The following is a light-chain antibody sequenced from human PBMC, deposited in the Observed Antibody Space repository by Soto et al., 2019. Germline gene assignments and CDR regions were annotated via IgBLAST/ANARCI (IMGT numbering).Light chain of an antibody. CDR2: GAS. CDR3: QQYNNWPPWT. V-gene: IGKV3-15*01. J-gene: IGKJ1*01. CDR1: QIVTTN. Sequence: EVVMTQSPATLSVSPGERATLSCRASQIVTTNMAWYQQKPGQAPRLLIYGASTRATGIPARFSGSGSGTDFTLTISSLQSEDFAVYYCQQYNNWPPWTFGQGTKVDIK.